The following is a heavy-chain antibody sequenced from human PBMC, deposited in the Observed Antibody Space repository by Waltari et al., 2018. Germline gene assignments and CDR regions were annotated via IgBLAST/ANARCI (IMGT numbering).Heavy chain of an antibody. J-gene: IGHJ4*02. D-gene: IGHD5-18*01. CDR2: IIPILGIA. CDR3: ARDQWVDSYGYSRMGG. CDR1: GGTFSSYS. Sequence: QVQLVQSGAEVKKPGSSVKVSCKASGGTFSSYSIRGVRQAPGQGLEWMGRIIPILGIANYAQKFQGRVTITADKSTSTAYMELSSLRSEDTAVYYCARDQWVDSYGYSRMGGWAQGTLVTVSS. V-gene: IGHV1-69*09.